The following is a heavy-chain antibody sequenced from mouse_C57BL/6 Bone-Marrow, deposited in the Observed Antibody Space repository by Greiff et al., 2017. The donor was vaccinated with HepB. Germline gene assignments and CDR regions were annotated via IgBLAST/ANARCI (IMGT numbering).Heavy chain of an antibody. V-gene: IGHV1-18*01. Sequence: VQLQQSGPELVKPGASVKIPCKASGYTFTDYNMDWVKQSHGKSLEWIGDINPNNGGTIYNQKFKGKATLTVDKSSSTAYMELRSLTSEDTAVYYCARERGMNWEGFDYWGQGTTLTVSS. CDR1: GYTFTDYN. D-gene: IGHD4-1*01. CDR3: ARERGMNWEGFDY. J-gene: IGHJ2*01. CDR2: INPNNGGT.